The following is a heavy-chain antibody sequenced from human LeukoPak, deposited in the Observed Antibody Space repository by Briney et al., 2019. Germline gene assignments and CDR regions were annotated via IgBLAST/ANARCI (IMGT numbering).Heavy chain of an antibody. CDR3: ARGGSGGTRDDTFDL. V-gene: IGHV4-34*01. J-gene: IGHJ3*01. CDR1: GESFSRHY. D-gene: IGHD2-15*01. Sequence: SETLSLTCTVYGESFSRHYWNWIRQPPGKGLEWIGEINHSGTTNYNPSLKSRVTISLDPSKNQFPLKLTSVTAADTAVYYCARGGSGGTRDDTFDLWGQGTMVTVSS. CDR2: INHSGTT.